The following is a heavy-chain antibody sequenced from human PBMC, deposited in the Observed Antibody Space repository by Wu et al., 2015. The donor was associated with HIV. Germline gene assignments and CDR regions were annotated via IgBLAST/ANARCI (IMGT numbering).Heavy chain of an antibody. CDR1: GYTFTVYH. V-gene: IGHV1-2*02. D-gene: IGHD3-3*01. CDR2: ISPKNGDT. J-gene: IGHJ4*02. Sequence: QVQLLQSGAEVKKPGASVMVSCKASGYTFTVYHIHWVRQAPGQGLEWMGWISPKNGDTNYAQKFQGRVTMTRDTSISTAYMELSRVRPDDTAVYFCARSDYANYEFWSGYPDSWGQGTLITVSS. CDR3: ARSDYANYEFWSGYPDS.